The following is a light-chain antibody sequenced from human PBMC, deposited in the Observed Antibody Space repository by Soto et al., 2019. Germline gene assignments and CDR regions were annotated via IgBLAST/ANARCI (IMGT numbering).Light chain of an antibody. V-gene: IGLV2-14*01. CDR1: SSDVGGYIY. CDR2: EVS. Sequence: QFALTQPASVSGSPGQSITISCTGTSSDVGGYIYVSWYQQHPGKAPKLMIYEVSNRPSGVSNRFSGSKSGNTASLTISGLQAEDEADYYCSSYSRSSFYVFGTGTKVTVL. CDR3: SSYSRSSFYV. J-gene: IGLJ1*01.